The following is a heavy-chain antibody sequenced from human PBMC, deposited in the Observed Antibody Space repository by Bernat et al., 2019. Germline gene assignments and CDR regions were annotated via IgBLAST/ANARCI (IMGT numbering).Heavy chain of an antibody. V-gene: IGHV3-30*01. CDR3: ARSPDGSGSCYKSLAY. CDR2: ISDDGTNK. Sequence: QVQLVESGGGVVQPGRSLRLSCAASGFTFSSYAMHWVRQAPGKGLEWVAVISDDGTNKYYADSVKGRFTISRDNSKNTLYLQMNSLRAEDSAVYYCARSPDGSGSCYKSLAYWGQGTLVTASS. D-gene: IGHD3-10*01. J-gene: IGHJ4*02. CDR1: GFTFSSYA.